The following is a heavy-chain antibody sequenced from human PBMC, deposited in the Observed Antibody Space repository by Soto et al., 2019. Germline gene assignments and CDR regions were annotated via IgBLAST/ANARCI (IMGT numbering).Heavy chain of an antibody. V-gene: IGHV4-59*08. CDR1: GGSISNYY. D-gene: IGHD3-10*01. CDR3: ARQGFGALHGLLAV. J-gene: IGHJ6*02. CDR2: VHDSWGS. Sequence: SETLSLTCTVSGGSISNYYWSWFRQTPGKGLEWIGYVHDSWGSNYNPSLKSRVAISLDTSKSQFSLKLTSVTATDTAVYYCARQGFGALHGLLAVWGQGTTVTVSS.